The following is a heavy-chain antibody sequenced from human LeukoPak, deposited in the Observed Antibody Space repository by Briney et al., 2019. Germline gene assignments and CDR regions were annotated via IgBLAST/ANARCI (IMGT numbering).Heavy chain of an antibody. CDR2: ISAYNGNT. Sequence: ASVKVSCKTSGYTFTNYDITWVRQAPGQGLEWMGWISAYNGNTNYAQKLQGRVTMTTDTSTSTAYMELRSLRSDDTAVYYCAREVHYYYGSGSSDFDYWGQGTLVTVSS. J-gene: IGHJ4*02. V-gene: IGHV1-18*01. CDR3: AREVHYYYGSGSSDFDY. D-gene: IGHD3-10*01. CDR1: GYTFTNYD.